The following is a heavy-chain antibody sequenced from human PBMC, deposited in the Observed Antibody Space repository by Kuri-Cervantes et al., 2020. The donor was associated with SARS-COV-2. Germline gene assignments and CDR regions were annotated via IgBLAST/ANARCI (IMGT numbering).Heavy chain of an antibody. D-gene: IGHD6-19*01. CDR1: GFTFSSYG. V-gene: IGHV3-30*18. CDR3: AKDHSSGWSPDYFDY. J-gene: IGHJ4*02. Sequence: GESLKISCAASGFTFSSYGMHWVRQAPGKGLEWVALISHDGNNKYYVDSVKGRFTISRDNSKNSLYLQMNSLRAEDTAVYYCAKDHSSGWSPDYFDYWGQGALVTVSS. CDR2: ISHDGNNK.